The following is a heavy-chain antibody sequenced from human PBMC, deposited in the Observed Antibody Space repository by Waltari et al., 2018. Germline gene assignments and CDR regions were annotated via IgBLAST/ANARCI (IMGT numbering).Heavy chain of an antibody. CDR1: GFTFSSYA. J-gene: IGHJ4*02. D-gene: IGHD5-12*01. CDR3: AKDRVIVASATGFDY. Sequence: EVQLLESGGGLVQPGGSLRLSCAASGFTFSSYAMSWVRQAPGKGLEWVSVIYSGGSTYYADSVKGRSTISRDNSKNTLYLQMNSLRAEDTAVYYCAKDRVIVASATGFDYWGQGTLVTVSS. CDR2: IYSGGST. V-gene: IGHV3-23*03.